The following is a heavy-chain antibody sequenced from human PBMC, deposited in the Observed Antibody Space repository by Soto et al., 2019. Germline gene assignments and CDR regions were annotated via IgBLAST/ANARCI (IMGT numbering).Heavy chain of an antibody. D-gene: IGHD3-10*01. CDR3: ARDLRGRRSGRFDP. Sequence: TSETLSLTCTLSGDPITSGGFYWTWVRQHPAKGLEWIGYIYYSGVTYYNPSLKSRATISVDTSKNQFSLNLSSVSAADTAMYYCARDLRGRRSGRFDPWGQGTLVTVPQ. CDR2: IYYSGVT. CDR1: GDPITSGGFY. V-gene: IGHV4-31*03. J-gene: IGHJ5*02.